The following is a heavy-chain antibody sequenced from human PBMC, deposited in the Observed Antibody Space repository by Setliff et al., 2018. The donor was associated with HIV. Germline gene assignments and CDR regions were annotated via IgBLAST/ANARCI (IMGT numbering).Heavy chain of an antibody. Sequence: PGGSLRLSCAASGFTFSKYWMSWVRQAPGKGLEWVASVNPDGSEASSVGSMKGRFTVSRDNAKNSLYLQMNSLRAEDTAVYYCARDRVVGATLDPLDLWGQGTMVTVSS. V-gene: IGHV3-7*01. CDR3: ARDRVVGATLDPLDL. CDR2: VNPDGSEA. D-gene: IGHD1-26*01. CDR1: GFTFSKYW. J-gene: IGHJ3*01.